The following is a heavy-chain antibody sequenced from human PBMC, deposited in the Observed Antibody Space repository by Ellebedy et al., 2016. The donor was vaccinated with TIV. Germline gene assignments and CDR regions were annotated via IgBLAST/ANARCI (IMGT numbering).Heavy chain of an antibody. Sequence: SETLSLXXTVSGGSMSTRSYHWGWIRQPPGKGLEWIGSIYYLGSAYYNSSLQSRVTIGIDTSKNQFSLKLRSVTAADTAMYFCARHLYFEDAGFDPWGQGTLVTVSS. CDR2: IYYLGSA. V-gene: IGHV4-39*01. CDR3: ARHLYFEDAGFDP. D-gene: IGHD3-9*01. J-gene: IGHJ5*02. CDR1: GGSMSTRSYH.